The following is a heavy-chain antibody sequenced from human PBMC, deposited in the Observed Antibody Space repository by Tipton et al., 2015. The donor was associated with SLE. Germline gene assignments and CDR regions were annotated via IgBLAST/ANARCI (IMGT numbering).Heavy chain of an antibody. CDR2: ITSKANSYAT. V-gene: IGHV3-73*01. CDR3: TRPYCSGGSCYSDFDY. J-gene: IGHJ4*02. D-gene: IGHD2-15*01. CDR1: GFTFSGSD. Sequence: SLRLSCAASGFTFSGSDMHWVRQASGKGLEWVGRITSKANSYATAYAASVKGRFTIFRDDSKNMAYLQMNSLKTEDTAVYYCTRPYCSGGSCYSDFDYWGQGTLVTVSS.